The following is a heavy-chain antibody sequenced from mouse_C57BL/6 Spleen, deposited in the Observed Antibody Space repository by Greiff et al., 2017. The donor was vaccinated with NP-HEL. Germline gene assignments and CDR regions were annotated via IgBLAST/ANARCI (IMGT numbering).Heavy chain of an antibody. CDR1: GFSLTSYG. CDR2: IWSDGST. D-gene: IGHD1-1*01. CDR3: TRHEDYSGSSYTWFAY. Sequence: QVQLKESGPGLVAPSQCLSITCTVSGFSLTSYGVHWVRQPPGKGLEWLVVIWSDGSTTYNSALKSRLSISKDNSKSQVFLKMNSLQTDDTTKDYCTRHEDYSGSSYTWFAYWGQGTLVTVSA. J-gene: IGHJ3*01. V-gene: IGHV2-6-1*01.